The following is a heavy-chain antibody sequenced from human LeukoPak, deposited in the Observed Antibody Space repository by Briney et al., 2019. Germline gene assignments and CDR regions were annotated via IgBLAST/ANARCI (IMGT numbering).Heavy chain of an antibody. CDR1: GYTFTGYY. CDR2: INPNSGDT. Sequence: ASVKVSCKASGYTFTGYYMHWVRQAPGQGLEWMGWINPNSGDTNYAQTFQGRVTMTRDTSISTAYMDLSRLRSDDTAVYYCAREGVIKSFDYWGQGTLVTVSS. V-gene: IGHV1-2*02. J-gene: IGHJ4*02. D-gene: IGHD3-3*01. CDR3: AREGVIKSFDY.